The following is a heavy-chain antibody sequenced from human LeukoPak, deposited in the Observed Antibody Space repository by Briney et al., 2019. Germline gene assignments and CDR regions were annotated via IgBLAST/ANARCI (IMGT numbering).Heavy chain of an antibody. CDR1: GGSISSYY. CDR3: ARTTEAHSWRTRYYDYYMDV. Sequence: SETLSLTCSVSGGSISSYYWSWIRQPPGKGLEWIGYIYYSGSTDYNPSLKSRVTISVDTSKNQFSLKLSSVTAADTAVYYCARTTEAHSWRTRYYDYYMDVWGKGTTVTVSS. J-gene: IGHJ6*03. V-gene: IGHV4-59*08. D-gene: IGHD6-13*01. CDR2: IYYSGST.